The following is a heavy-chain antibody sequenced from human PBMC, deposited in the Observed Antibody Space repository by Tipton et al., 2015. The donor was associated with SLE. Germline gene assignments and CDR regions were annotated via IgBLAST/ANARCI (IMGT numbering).Heavy chain of an antibody. CDR3: ARLSLGDEYFFDY. CDR2: IYYSGST. CDR1: GGSISSHY. D-gene: IGHD3-10*01. J-gene: IGHJ4*02. V-gene: IGHV4-59*11. Sequence: TLSLTCTVSGGSISSHYWSWIRQPPGKGLEWIGYIYYSGSTNYNPSLKSRVTMSVDTSKNQFSLNLSSVTAADTAVYFCARLSLGDEYFFDYWGRGTPVIVSS.